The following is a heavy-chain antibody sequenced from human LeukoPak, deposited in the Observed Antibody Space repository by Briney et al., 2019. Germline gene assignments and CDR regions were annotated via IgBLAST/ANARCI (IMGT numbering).Heavy chain of an antibody. CDR2: IYYTGKT. CDR1: GGSISTYY. CDR3: ARPVSLAWSGNFDI. D-gene: IGHD3-9*01. V-gene: IGHV4-59*01. Sequence: SETLSLTCTVSGGSISTYYWSWIRQPPGKGLEWIGHIYYTGKTNYNPSLKSRVTISVDTSKNQFSLRLTSVTAADTAVYYCARPVSLAWSGNFDIWGPGTMVIVSS. J-gene: IGHJ3*02.